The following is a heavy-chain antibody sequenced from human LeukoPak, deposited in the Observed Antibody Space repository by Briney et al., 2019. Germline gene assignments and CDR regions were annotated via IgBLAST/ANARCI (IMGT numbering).Heavy chain of an antibody. D-gene: IGHD3-10*01. J-gene: IGHJ4*02. CDR1: GAPGFTFTSAW. V-gene: IGHV3-15*01. CDR2: IKSKTDGGTT. Sequence: GGSLRLSCAASGAPGFTFTSAWMTWVRQAPGKGLEWVGHIKSKTDGGTTDYAAPVKGRFTISTDDSKNTLYLQMTSLKTEDTAVYYCTTTPYGSGTHFDYWGQGTLVTVSS. CDR3: TTTPYGSGTHFDY.